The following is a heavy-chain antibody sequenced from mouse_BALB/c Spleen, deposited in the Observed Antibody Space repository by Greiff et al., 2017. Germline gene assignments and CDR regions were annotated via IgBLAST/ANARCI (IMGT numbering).Heavy chain of an antibody. D-gene: IGHD2-1*01. CDR2: IDPANGNT. J-gene: IGHJ1*01. CDR3: AAYGNFPFDV. CDR1: GFNIKDTY. V-gene: IGHV14-3*02. Sequence: VQLKESGAELVKPGASVKLSCTASGFNIKDTYMHWVKQRPEQGLEWIGRIDPANGNTKYDPKFQGKATITADTSSNTAYLQLSSLTSEDTVVYYCAAYGNFPFDVWGAGTTVTVSS.